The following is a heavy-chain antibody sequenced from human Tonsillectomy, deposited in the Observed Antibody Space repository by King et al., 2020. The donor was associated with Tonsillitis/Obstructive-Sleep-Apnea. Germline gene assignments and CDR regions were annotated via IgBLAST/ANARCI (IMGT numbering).Heavy chain of an antibody. Sequence: VQLQESGGGLVQPGGSLRLSCAASGFTFSSYAMHWVRQAPGKGLEYVSAISSNGGSTYYANSVKGRFTISRDNSKNTLYFQMGSLRAEDMAVYYCARGGKGGGDSCDYWGQRPLDTVSS. V-gene: IGHV3-64*01. CDR3: ARGGKGGGDSCDY. CDR2: ISSNGGST. CDR1: GFTFSSYA. J-gene: IGHJ4*02. D-gene: IGHD2-21*01.